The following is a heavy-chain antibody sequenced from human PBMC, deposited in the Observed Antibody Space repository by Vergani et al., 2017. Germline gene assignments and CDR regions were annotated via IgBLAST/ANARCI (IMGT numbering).Heavy chain of an antibody. CDR2: ISARYPST. J-gene: IGHJ4*02. CDR1: GFTFSACP. D-gene: IGHD3-22*01. V-gene: IGHV3-23*01. Sequence: EVQLLQSGGGVIQPGGSVRLSCAASGFTFSACPMTWVRQAPGKGLEWVSAISARYPSTYYADSVRGRFTISRDNSKNKLYRQMNSLRAEDTAVYYCARLSYDTTPYLQGGYDCWVQGAMVSDSS. CDR3: ARLSYDTTPYLQGGYDC.